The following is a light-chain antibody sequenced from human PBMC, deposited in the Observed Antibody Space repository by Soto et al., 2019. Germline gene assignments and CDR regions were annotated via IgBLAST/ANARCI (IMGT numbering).Light chain of an antibody. J-gene: IGKJ2*01. CDR3: QQSYSTPYT. Sequence: IHMTQSPSSLSASVGDRVTITCRASQRITTYLNWYQQKPGKTPKLLNSTAATLQGGVPSRFSGSGSGADFTLTITTLHPEDFATYFCQQSYSTPYTFGQGTKLEIK. V-gene: IGKV1-39*01. CDR2: TAA. CDR1: QRITTY.